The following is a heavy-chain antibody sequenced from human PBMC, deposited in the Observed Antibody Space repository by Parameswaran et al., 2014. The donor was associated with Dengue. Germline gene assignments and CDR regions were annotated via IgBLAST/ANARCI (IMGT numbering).Heavy chain of an antibody. D-gene: IGHD2-15*01. V-gene: IGHV1-18*01. CDR3: ARDMGGYCSGGSCYYFDY. Sequence: WVRQAPGQGLEWMGWISAYNGNTNYAQKLQGRVTMTTDTSTSTAYMELRSLRSDDTAVYYCARDMGGYCSGGSCYYFDYWGQGTLVTVSS. CDR2: ISAYNGNT. J-gene: IGHJ4*02.